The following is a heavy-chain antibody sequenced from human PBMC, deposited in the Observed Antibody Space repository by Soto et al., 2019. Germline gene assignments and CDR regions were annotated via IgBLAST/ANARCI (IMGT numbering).Heavy chain of an antibody. CDR1: GFTFSSYW. Sequence: GGSLRLSCAASGFTFSSYWMSWVRQAPGKGLEWVANIKQDGSEKYYVDSVKGRFTISRDNAKNSLYLQMNSLRAEDTAVYYCARDRGYSSGWYVTEENYYYYGMDVWGQGTTVTVSS. D-gene: IGHD6-19*01. V-gene: IGHV3-7*05. CDR2: IKQDGSEK. CDR3: ARDRGYSSGWYVTEENYYYYGMDV. J-gene: IGHJ6*02.